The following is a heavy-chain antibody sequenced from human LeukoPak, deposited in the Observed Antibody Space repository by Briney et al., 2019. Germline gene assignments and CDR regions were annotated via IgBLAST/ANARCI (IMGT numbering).Heavy chain of an antibody. J-gene: IGHJ5*02. Sequence: SETLSLTCAVSGYSISSGYYWGWIRQPPGKGLEWIGSIYHSGSTYYNPSLKSRVTISGDTSKNQFSLKLSYVTAADTAVYYCARAMVRGIWFDPWGQGTLVTVSS. D-gene: IGHD3-10*01. CDR3: ARAMVRGIWFDP. V-gene: IGHV4-38-2*01. CDR2: IYHSGST. CDR1: GYSISSGYY.